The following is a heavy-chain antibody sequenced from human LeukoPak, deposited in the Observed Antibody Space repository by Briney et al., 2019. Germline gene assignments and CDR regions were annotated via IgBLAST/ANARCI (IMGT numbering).Heavy chain of an antibody. J-gene: IGHJ3*02. CDR1: GFTFSSYA. CDR2: ISASGGST. D-gene: IGHD1-26*01. V-gene: IGHV3-23*01. CDR3: AKGGSYSLSHAFDI. Sequence: GGSLRLSCAASGFTFSSYAMTWVRQAPGKGLEWVSGISASGGSTYYADSVKGRFTISRDNSKNTLYLQMNSLRAEDTAVYYCAKGGSYSLSHAFDIWGQGTMVTASS.